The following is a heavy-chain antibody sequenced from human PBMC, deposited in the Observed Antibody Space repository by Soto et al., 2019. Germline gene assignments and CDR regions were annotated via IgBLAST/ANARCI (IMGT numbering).Heavy chain of an antibody. J-gene: IGHJ4*02. Sequence: ESLKISCQVSGYTFTIYWIGWVRQMPGKGLEWMGIIYPSDSDTRYSPSFQGQVTISADQSINTAYLQWDSLKASDTAIYYCARPANTVADHFDLWGQGTPVTVSS. V-gene: IGHV5-51*01. CDR3: ARPANTVADHFDL. D-gene: IGHD4-17*01. CDR1: GYTFTIYW. CDR2: IYPSDSDT.